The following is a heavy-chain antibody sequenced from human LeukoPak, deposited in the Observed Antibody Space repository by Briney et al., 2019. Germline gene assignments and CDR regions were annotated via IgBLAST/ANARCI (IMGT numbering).Heavy chain of an antibody. V-gene: IGHV3-23*01. J-gene: IGHJ4*02. CDR3: AKQIAAAGYNYFDY. CDR2: ISGSGGST. Sequence: GGSLRLSCAASGFTFSSYAMSWVRQAPGKGLEGVSAISGSGGSTYYADSVKGRFTISRVNSKNTLYLQMDSLRAEGTAVYYCAKQIAAAGYNYFDYWGQGTLVTVSS. D-gene: IGHD6-13*01. CDR1: GFTFSSYA.